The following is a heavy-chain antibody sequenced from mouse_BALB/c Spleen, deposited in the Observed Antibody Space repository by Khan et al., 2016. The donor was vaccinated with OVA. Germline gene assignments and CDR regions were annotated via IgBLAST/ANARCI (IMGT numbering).Heavy chain of an antibody. CDR1: GCIFTDYF. J-gene: IGHJ3*01. CDR3: ARGNYYGSTSWFGY. D-gene: IGHD1-1*01. V-gene: IGHV1-84*02. Sequence: QVQLKQSGPELVKPGASVKISCKASGCIFTDYFINWVKQKPGQGLEWIGWIYPGSGNTKYNEILKGKATLTVETSSSAAYMQLSSLTSDDTAVYFCARGNYYGSTSWFGYWGQGTLVTVST. CDR2: IYPGSGNT.